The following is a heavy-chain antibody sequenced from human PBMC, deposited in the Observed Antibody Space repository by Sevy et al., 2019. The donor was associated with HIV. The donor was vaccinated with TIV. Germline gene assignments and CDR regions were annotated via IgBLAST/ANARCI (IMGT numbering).Heavy chain of an antibody. CDR2: INGDGSST. J-gene: IGHJ4*02. CDR1: GFTFSGYW. CDR3: ARAGSVVGATRLPSGSDD. V-gene: IGHV3-74*01. D-gene: IGHD2-15*01. Sequence: GGSLRLSCAASGFTFSGYWMHWVRQAPGKGLVWVSRINGDGSSTTYADSVKGRFTISRDNAKNTLYLQMNSLRAEDTAVYFGARAGSVVGATRLPSGSDDWGQGALVTVSS.